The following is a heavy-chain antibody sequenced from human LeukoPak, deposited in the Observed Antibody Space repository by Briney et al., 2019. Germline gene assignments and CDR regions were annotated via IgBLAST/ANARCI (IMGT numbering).Heavy chain of an antibody. Sequence: SVKVSCKASGGTFSSYAISWVRQTPGQGLEWMGGIIPIFGTANYAQKFQGRVTITTDESTSTAYMELSSLRSEDTAAYYCASSLGYDFWSGYSVYYFDYWGQGTLATVSS. J-gene: IGHJ4*02. D-gene: IGHD3-3*01. CDR2: IIPIFGTA. V-gene: IGHV1-69*05. CDR1: GGTFSSYA. CDR3: ASSLGYDFWSGYSVYYFDY.